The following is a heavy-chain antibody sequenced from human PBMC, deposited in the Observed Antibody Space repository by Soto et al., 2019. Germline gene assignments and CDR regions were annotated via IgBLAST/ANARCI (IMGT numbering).Heavy chain of an antibody. D-gene: IGHD2-2*01. Sequence: SETLSLTCTVSGDSISSSRYYWGWVRQPPGKGLEWIGSIYYRGSTYYSPSLKSRVTISVDTSKNQFSLKLRSVTAADTAVYYCARGCESTLPYYFDFWGQGILVTVSS. CDR2: IYYRGST. V-gene: IGHV4-39*01. CDR1: GDSISSSRYY. J-gene: IGHJ4*02. CDR3: ARGCESTLPYYFDF.